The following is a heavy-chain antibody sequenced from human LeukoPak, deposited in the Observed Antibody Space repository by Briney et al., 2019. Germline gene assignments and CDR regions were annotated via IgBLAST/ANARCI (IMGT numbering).Heavy chain of an antibody. CDR2: IYYSGST. Sequence: SETLSLTCTVSGGSISSSSYYWGWIRQPPGKGLEWIGSIYYSGSTYYNPSLKSRVTISVDTSKNQFSLKLSSVTAADTAVYYCERGPAAILSYYYYYYMDVWGKGTTVTVSS. V-gene: IGHV4-39*07. J-gene: IGHJ6*03. D-gene: IGHD2-2*01. CDR1: GGSISSSSYY. CDR3: ERGPAAILSYYYYYYMDV.